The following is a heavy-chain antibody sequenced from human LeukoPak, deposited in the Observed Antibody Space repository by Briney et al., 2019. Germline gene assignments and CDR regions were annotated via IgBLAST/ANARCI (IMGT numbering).Heavy chain of an antibody. J-gene: IGHJ3*02. CDR1: GYSSTSYW. D-gene: IGHD3-16*01. CDR2: IYPGDSDT. V-gene: IGHV5-51*01. Sequence: GEALKISCKGSGYSSTSYWIGWVRQMPGKGLGWMGIIYPGDSDTRYSPSFQGQVTISADKSISTAYLQWSSLKASDTAMYYCARRAITLGDAFDIWGQGTMVTVSS. CDR3: ARRAITLGDAFDI.